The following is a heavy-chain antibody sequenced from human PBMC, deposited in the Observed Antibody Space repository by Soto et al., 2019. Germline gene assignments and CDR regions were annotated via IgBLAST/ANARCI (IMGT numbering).Heavy chain of an antibody. CDR1: GVTFCRYA. J-gene: IGHJ5*02. Sequence: RGARRLSWGGSGVTFCRYAVRWGRQAPGQGREWVSAISGGGSGTYYADSVKGRFPISRDNSKKTLFLQMNSLRVEDTAIYYCAKDPKSTVRFNWFDPWGQGTLVTVSS. CDR3: AKDPKSTVRFNWFDP. D-gene: IGHD2-8*02. CDR2: ISGGGSGT. V-gene: IGHV3-23*01.